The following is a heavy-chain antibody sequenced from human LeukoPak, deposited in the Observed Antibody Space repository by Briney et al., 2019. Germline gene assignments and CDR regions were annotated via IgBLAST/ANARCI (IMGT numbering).Heavy chain of an antibody. CDR3: ASLVVVPAAMVSYYYMDV. CDR1: GFTFSSYW. CDR2: INSDGSST. Sequence: GGSLRLXCAASGFTFSSYWMHWVRQAPGKGLVWVSRINSDGSSTSYADSVKGRFTISRDNAKNTLYLQMNSLRAEDTAVYYCASLVVVPAAMVSYYYMDVWGKGTTVTVSS. D-gene: IGHD2-2*01. V-gene: IGHV3-74*01. J-gene: IGHJ6*03.